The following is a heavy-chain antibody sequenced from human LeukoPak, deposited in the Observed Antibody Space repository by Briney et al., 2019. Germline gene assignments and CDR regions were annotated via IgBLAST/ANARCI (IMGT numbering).Heavy chain of an antibody. CDR1: GGSISSGSYY. D-gene: IGHD3-10*01. CDR3: AGDRVYDAFDI. V-gene: IGHV4-61*02. J-gene: IGHJ3*02. CDR2: IYTSGST. Sequence: SETLSLTCTVSGGSISSGSYYWSWIREPAGKGLEWIGRIYTSGSTNYNPSLKSRATISVDTSKNQFSLKLSSVTAADTAVYYCAGDRVYDAFDIWGQGTMVTVSS.